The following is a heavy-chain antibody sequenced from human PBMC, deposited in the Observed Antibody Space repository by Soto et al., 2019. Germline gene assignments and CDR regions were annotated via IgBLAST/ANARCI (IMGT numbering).Heavy chain of an antibody. V-gene: IGHV3-49*04. CDR1: GCTCGDYA. J-gene: IGHJ6*02. D-gene: IGHD3-9*01. CDR2: IRSKAYGGTT. CDR3: TRDRYFDWLAYYGMDV. Sequence: PGGSLRLSXTASGCTCGDYAMSWVRQAPGKGLEWVGFIRSKAYGGTTEYAASVKGRFTISRDDSKSIAYLQMYSLKTEDTAVYYCTRDRYFDWLAYYGMDVWGQGTTVTVSS.